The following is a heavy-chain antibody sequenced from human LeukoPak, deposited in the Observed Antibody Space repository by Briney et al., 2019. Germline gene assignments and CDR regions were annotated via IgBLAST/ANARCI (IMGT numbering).Heavy chain of an antibody. CDR1: GYTLTELS. Sequence: ASVKVSCKVSGYTLTELSMHWVRQAPGKGLESMGGFDPEDDETIYAQKFQGRVTMTEDTSTDTAYMELSSLRSEDTAVYYCATNYALTGTGFDYWGQGTLVTVSS. V-gene: IGHV1-24*01. D-gene: IGHD1-1*01. CDR2: FDPEDDET. J-gene: IGHJ4*02. CDR3: ATNYALTGTGFDY.